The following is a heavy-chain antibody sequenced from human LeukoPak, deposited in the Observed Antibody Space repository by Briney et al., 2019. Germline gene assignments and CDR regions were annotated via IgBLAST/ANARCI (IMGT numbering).Heavy chain of an antibody. CDR1: GFTFSSYS. Sequence: GGSLRLSCAASGFTFSSYSMNWVRQAPGKGLEWVSYISSSSSTIYYADSVKGRFTISRDNAKNSLYLQMNSLRAEDTAVYYCARDGDVYNSGWYGKDGMDVWGQGTTVTVSS. D-gene: IGHD6-19*01. J-gene: IGHJ6*02. V-gene: IGHV3-48*01. CDR3: ARDGDVYNSGWYGKDGMDV. CDR2: ISSSSSTI.